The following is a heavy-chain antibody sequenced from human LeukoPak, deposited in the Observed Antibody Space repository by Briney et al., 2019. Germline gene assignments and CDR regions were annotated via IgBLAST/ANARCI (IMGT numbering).Heavy chain of an antibody. Sequence: SETLSLTCAGYGGPFSRYYWSWIRQSPGKAPEWIAEIDHRGDTNYNPSVKSRVTISVDTSKNQFSLKVRSLSAADTAVYYCARGPTISETGYFDFWGQGTLVTVSS. D-gene: IGHD1-1*01. CDR1: GGPFSRYY. V-gene: IGHV4-34*01. J-gene: IGHJ4*03. CDR2: IDHRGDT. CDR3: ARGPTISETGYFDF.